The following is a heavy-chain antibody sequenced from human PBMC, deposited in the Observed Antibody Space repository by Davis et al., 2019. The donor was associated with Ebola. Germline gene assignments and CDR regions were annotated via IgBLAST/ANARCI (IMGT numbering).Heavy chain of an antibody. CDR2: TYYRSKWFN. J-gene: IGHJ6*04. CDR3: VRGLWYSGMDV. V-gene: IGHV6-1*01. Sequence: PSETLSLTCAISGDSVSSNSAAWNWIRQSPLRGLEWLGRTYYRSKWFNDYAVSVKSRITINPDTSKNHFSLQLNSVTPEDTAVYYCVRGLWYSGMDVWGKGTTVTVSS. CDR1: GDSVSSNSAA.